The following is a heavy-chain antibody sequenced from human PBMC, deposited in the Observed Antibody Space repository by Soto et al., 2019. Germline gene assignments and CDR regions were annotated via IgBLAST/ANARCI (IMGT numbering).Heavy chain of an antibody. CDR2: VIPIFGTP. D-gene: IGHD2-15*01. V-gene: IGHV1-69*01. Sequence: QVQLVQSGAEVKKPGSSVKVSCKAPGGTFSTYAISWVRQAPGQGLEWMGGVIPIFGTPKYAQKFQGRVKITEDESTSTGYMELRSLRSEDTAVYYCARSQGGSSSLDIYYYYYYGMDVWGQGTTVTVSS. CDR1: GGTFSTYA. J-gene: IGHJ6*02. CDR3: ARSQGGSSSLDIYYYYYYGMDV.